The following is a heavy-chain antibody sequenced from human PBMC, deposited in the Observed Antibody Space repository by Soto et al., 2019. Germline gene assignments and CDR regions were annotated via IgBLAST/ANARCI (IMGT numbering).Heavy chain of an antibody. Sequence: ASAKISCKASRYSFTSYYMHWVRQAPGQGLEWMGIINPSGGSTSYAQKFQGRVTMTRDTSTSTVYMELSSLRSEDTAVYYCARDRDSGYGGAFDIWGQGTMVTVSS. CDR2: INPSGGST. D-gene: IGHD5-12*01. CDR1: RYSFTSYY. CDR3: ARDRDSGYGGAFDI. V-gene: IGHV1-46*03. J-gene: IGHJ3*02.